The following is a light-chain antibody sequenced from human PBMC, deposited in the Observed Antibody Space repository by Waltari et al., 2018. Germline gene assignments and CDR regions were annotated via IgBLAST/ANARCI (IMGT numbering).Light chain of an antibody. CDR2: WAS. Sequence: DIVMTQSPDSLAVSLGERATINCKSSQTLLYSSNIKNDLAWYQQKPGQPPKLLIYWASARESGVPDRFSGSGSGTDFTLTISSLQAEDVAVYYCQQYYSTPPTFGQGTRLEIK. V-gene: IGKV4-1*01. CDR3: QQYYSTPPT. J-gene: IGKJ5*01. CDR1: QTLLYSSNIKND.